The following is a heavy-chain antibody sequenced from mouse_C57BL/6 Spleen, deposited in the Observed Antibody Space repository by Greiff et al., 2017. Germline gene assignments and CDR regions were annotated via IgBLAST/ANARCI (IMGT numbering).Heavy chain of an antibody. Sequence: VQLQQPGAELVMPGASVKLSCKASGYTFTSYWMHWVKQRPGQGLEWIGEIDPSDSYTNYNQKFKGKSTLTVDKSSSTAYMQLSSLTSEDSAVYYCARSLYYGSRGWYFDVWGTGTTVTVSS. CDR1: GYTFTSYW. D-gene: IGHD1-1*01. CDR3: ARSLYYGSRGWYFDV. V-gene: IGHV1-69*01. CDR2: IDPSDSYT. J-gene: IGHJ1*03.